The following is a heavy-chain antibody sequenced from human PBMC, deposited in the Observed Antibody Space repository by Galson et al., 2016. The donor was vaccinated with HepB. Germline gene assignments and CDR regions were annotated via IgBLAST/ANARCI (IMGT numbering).Heavy chain of an antibody. CDR3: VRGGIALDENLYYYNFGLDV. J-gene: IGHJ6*02. Sequence: SLRLSCAVSGFTFTNYGMHWVRQVPGMGLEWLATISYAGLEKYYADPVRGRFTVSRDTSKNMLFLQMVSLTPNDTAVYFCVRGGIALDENLYYYNFGLDVWGQGTTVVVSS. CDR2: ISYAGLEK. CDR1: GFTFTNYG. V-gene: IGHV3-30*03. D-gene: IGHD3-16*01.